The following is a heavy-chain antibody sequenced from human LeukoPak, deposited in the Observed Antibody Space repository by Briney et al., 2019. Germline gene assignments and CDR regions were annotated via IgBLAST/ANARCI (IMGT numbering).Heavy chain of an antibody. D-gene: IGHD2-2*01. CDR2: INPNSGGT. V-gene: IGHV1-2*02. Sequence: GASVKVSCKASGYTFTGYYMHWVRQAPGQGLEWMGWINPNSGGTNYAQKFQGRVTMTRDTSISTAYTELSRLRSDDTAVYCCARDGWEHNVVVPAALPGFYMDVWGKGTTVTISS. CDR3: ARDGWEHNVVVPAALPGFYMDV. CDR1: GYTFTGYY. J-gene: IGHJ6*03.